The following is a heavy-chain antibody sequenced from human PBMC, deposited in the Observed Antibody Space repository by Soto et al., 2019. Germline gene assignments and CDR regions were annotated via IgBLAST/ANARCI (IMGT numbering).Heavy chain of an antibody. D-gene: IGHD3-3*01. CDR2: FDPEDGET. J-gene: IGHJ5*02. V-gene: IGHV1-24*01. CDR3: ARGFPLWFDP. CDR1: GYTLSELS. Sequence: ASVKVPCKVSGYTLSELSMHWVRQAPGKGLEWMGGFDPEDGETIYAQKFQGRVTITRDTSASTAYLELSSLRSEDTAVYYCARGFPLWFDPWGQGTLVTVSS.